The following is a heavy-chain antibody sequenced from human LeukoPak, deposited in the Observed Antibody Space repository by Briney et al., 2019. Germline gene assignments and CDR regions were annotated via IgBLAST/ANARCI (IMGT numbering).Heavy chain of an antibody. CDR3: ARQTGSGLFILP. CDR1: GFTVSSNS. CDR2: IYSDNT. D-gene: IGHD3/OR15-3a*01. V-gene: IGHV3-66*04. Sequence: GGSLRLSCAASGFTVSSNSMSWVRQAPGKGLEWVSFIYSDNTHYSDSVKGRFTISRDNSKNTLYLQMNSLRAEDTAVYYCARQTGSGLFILPGGQGTLVTVSS. J-gene: IGHJ4*02.